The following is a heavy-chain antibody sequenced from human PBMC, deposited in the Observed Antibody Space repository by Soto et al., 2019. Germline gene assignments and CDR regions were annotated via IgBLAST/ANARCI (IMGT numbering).Heavy chain of an antibody. CDR2: ISAYNGNT. Sequence: ASVKVSCTASGYTFTSYGISWVRQAPGQGLEWMGWISAYNGNTNYAQKLQGRVTMTTDTSTSTAYMELRSLRSDDTAVYYCARVAAADYSLSAYYYYYMDVWGKGTTVTVSS. J-gene: IGHJ6*03. D-gene: IGHD6-25*01. CDR1: GYTFTSYG. CDR3: ARVAAADYSLSAYYYYYMDV. V-gene: IGHV1-18*01.